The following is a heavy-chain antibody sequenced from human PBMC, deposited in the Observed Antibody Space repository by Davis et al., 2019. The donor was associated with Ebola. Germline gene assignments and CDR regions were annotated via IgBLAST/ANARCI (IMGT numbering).Heavy chain of an antibody. J-gene: IGHJ6*02. Sequence: AASVKVSCKASGYTFTSYDINWVRQATGQGLEWMGWMNPNSGNTGYAQKFQGRVTMTRNTSISTAYMELSSLRSEDTAVYYCAKGELDSSSYYYKGMDVWGQGTTVTVSS. CDR3: AKGELDSSSYYYKGMDV. V-gene: IGHV1-8*01. CDR1: GYTFTSYD. D-gene: IGHD3-16*01. CDR2: MNPNSGNT.